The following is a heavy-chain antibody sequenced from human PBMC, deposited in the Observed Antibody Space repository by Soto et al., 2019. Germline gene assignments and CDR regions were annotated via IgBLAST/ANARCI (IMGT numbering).Heavy chain of an antibody. CDR2: ISWNSGSI. CDR3: AKDSRIAARTYYSDY. CDR1: GFTFDDYA. V-gene: IGHV3-9*01. D-gene: IGHD6-6*01. Sequence: EVQLVESGGGLVQPGRSLRLSCAASGFTFDDYAMHWVRQAPGKGLEWVSGISWNSGSIGYADSVKGRFTISRDNAKNSLYLQMHSLRAEDTALYYCAKDSRIAARTYYSDYWGQGTLVTVSS. J-gene: IGHJ4*02.